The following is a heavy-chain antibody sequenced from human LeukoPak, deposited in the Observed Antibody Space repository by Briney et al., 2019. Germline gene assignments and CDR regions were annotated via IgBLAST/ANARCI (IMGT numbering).Heavy chain of an antibody. V-gene: IGHV3-23*01. J-gene: IGHJ4*02. Sequence: PGGSLRLSCAASGFTFSSYAMSWVRQAPGKGLEWVSIISGTGDSTHYTDSVKGRFTISRDNSKSTLYLQMNSLRPEDTAIYYCAKTPGGYYYPFDYWGQGTLVTVSS. CDR2: ISGTGDST. D-gene: IGHD3-22*01. CDR3: AKTPGGYYYPFDY. CDR1: GFTFSSYA.